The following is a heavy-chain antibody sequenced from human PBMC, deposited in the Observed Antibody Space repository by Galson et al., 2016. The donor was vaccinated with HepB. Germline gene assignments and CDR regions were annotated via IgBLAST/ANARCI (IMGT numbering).Heavy chain of an antibody. CDR1: GFTFSSYA. V-gene: IGHV3-23*01. J-gene: IGHJ4*02. D-gene: IGHD6-13*01. CDR3: AKGQQLAYFDY. CDR2: ISGSDGST. Sequence: LRLSCAASGFTFSSYAMSWVRQAPGKGLEWVSAISGSDGSTYYADSVKGRFTISRDNSKDTLYLQMNSLRAEDTAVYYCAKGQQLAYFDYWGQGTLVTVSS.